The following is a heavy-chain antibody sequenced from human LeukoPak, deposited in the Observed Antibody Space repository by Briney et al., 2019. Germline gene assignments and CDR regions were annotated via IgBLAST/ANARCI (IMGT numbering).Heavy chain of an antibody. CDR3: ARGYSANYGRFDY. J-gene: IGHJ4*02. V-gene: IGHV4-59*01. CDR2: ICYSGST. Sequence: SETLSLTCTVSRGSLSSYYWSWIRQPPGKGLEWIGYICYSGSTNYNPSLKSRVTISVDTSKNQFSLKLSSVTAADTAFYYCARGYSANYGRFDYWGQGTLVTVSS. D-gene: IGHD1-26*01. CDR1: RGSLSSYY.